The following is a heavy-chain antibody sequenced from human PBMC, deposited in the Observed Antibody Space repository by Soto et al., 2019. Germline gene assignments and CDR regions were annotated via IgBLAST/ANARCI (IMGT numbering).Heavy chain of an antibody. Sequence: QLLESGGGLVQPGGSLRLSCAASGFTFSGYVMTWVRQAPGKGLEWVSGISGGGGSTFLADSVKGRFTLSRDNSQNTLYLQMDNLRAGDTAVYYCAKNRGLGYGDPLDCWGPGIVVTVSS. CDR1: GFTFSGYV. CDR2: ISGGGGST. D-gene: IGHD4-17*01. J-gene: IGHJ4*02. CDR3: AKNRGLGYGDPLDC. V-gene: IGHV3-23*01.